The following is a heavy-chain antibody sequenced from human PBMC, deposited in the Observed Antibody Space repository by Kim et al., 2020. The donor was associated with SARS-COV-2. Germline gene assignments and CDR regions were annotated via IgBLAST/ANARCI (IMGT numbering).Heavy chain of an antibody. V-gene: IGHV4-39*01. J-gene: IGHJ6*02. CDR3: ARRRQQLAGGMDV. CDR1: GGSISSSSYY. D-gene: IGHD6-13*01. CDR2: IYYSGST. Sequence: SETLSLTCTVSGGSISSSSYYWGWIRQPPGKGLEWIGSIYYSGSTYYNPSLKSRVTISVDTSKNQFSLKLSSVTAADTAVYYCARRRQQLAGGMDVWGQGTTVTVSS.